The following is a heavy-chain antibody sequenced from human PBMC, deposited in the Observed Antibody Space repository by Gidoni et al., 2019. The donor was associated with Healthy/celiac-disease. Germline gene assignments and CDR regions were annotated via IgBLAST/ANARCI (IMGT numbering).Heavy chain of an antibody. CDR3: AKPPRAYDFWSGYDY. J-gene: IGHJ4*02. D-gene: IGHD3-3*01. V-gene: IGHV3-9*01. CDR1: GFTFAAYA. CDR2: ISWNSGSI. Sequence: EVQLVESGGGLVQPGRSLRLSCAASGFTFAAYAMHWGRQAPGKGLEWVSGISWNSGSIGYADSVKGRFTISRDNAKNSLYLQMNSLRAEDTALYYCAKPPRAYDFWSGYDYWGQGTLVTVSS.